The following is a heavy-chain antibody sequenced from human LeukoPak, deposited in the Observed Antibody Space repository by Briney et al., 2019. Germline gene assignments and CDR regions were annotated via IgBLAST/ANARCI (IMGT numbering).Heavy chain of an antibody. D-gene: IGHD2/OR15-2a*01. CDR3: VRLRGNSWLDV. Sequence: SQTLSLTCAISGDSVSSNSATWNWIRQSPSRXXXXXXRTYYRSTWSNDYAVSVKSRMTITPDTSKNQFSLQLNSVTPEDAAVYYCVRLRGNSWLDVWGKGTTVTVSS. CDR1: GDSVSSNSAT. V-gene: IGHV6-1*01. CDR2: TYYRSTWSN. J-gene: IGHJ6*04.